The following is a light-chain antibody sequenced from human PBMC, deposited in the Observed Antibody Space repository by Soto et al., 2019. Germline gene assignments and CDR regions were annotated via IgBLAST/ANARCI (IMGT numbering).Light chain of an antibody. CDR1: QDISNY. J-gene: IGKJ4*01. V-gene: IGKV1-33*01. CDR3: QQFDNLPLT. Sequence: DIQMTQSPSSLSASVGDRVTITCQASQDISNYLNWYQQKPGKAPKILIYDASVLEAGVPSRFSGGGSGTHFTLTISSLQAEDVATYYCQQFDNLPLTFGRGTKVEIK. CDR2: DAS.